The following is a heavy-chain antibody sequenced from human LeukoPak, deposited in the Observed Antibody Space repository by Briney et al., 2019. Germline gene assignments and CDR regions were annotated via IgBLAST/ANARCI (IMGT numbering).Heavy chain of an antibody. D-gene: IGHD3-3*02. J-gene: IGHJ4*02. CDR1: GGSISSSSYY. CDR2: IYYSGST. V-gene: IGHV4-61*05. Sequence: PSETLSLTCTVSGGSISSSSYYWSWIRQPPGKGLEWIGYIYYSGSTNYNPSLKSRVTISVDTSKNQFSLKLSSVTAADTAVYYCARHLPSALYYFDYWGQGTLVTVSS. CDR3: ARHLPSALYYFDY.